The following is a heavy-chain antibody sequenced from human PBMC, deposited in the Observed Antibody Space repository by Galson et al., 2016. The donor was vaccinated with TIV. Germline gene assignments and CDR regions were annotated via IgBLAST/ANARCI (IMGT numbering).Heavy chain of an antibody. Sequence: SLRLSCAASGFIVDDNYMTWIRQAPGKGLEWVSVIYGDGRTYYTDSVRGRFTISRDSSKNSLYLQMNGLRVEDSGVYFCASQRPAYSSSWYHFDDWGQGTPVTVSS. D-gene: IGHD6-13*01. V-gene: IGHV3-66*04. CDR2: IYGDGRT. J-gene: IGHJ4*02. CDR1: GFIVDDNY. CDR3: ASQRPAYSSSWYHFDD.